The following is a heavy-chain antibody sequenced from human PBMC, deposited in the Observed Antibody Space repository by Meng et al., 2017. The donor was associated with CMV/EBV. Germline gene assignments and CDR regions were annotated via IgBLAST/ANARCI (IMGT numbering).Heavy chain of an antibody. V-gene: IGHV6-1*01. J-gene: IGHJ4*02. Sequence: QQPGPGLVKPCQTLSPPRANSGERFSSNRAAWNWTRQSPSRGLEWLGRTYYRSKWYNDYALSVKSRITINPDTSKNQFSLQLNSVTPEDTAVYYCAVNVGGAFDYWGQGTLVTVSS. CDR1: GERFSSNRAA. CDR2: TYYRSKWYN. D-gene: IGHD3-16*01. CDR3: AVNVGGAFDY.